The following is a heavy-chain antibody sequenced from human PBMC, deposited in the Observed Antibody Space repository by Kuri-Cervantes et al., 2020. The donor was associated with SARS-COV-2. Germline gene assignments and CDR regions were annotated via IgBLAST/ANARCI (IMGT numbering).Heavy chain of an antibody. J-gene: IGHJ4*02. Sequence: ASVKVSCKASGGTFSSYAISWVRQAPGQGLEWMGWINPNSGGTNYAQKFQGWVTMTRDTSISTAYMELSRLRSDDTAVYYCASTYDFWSGQSLNYWGQGTLVTVSS. V-gene: IGHV1-2*04. CDR2: INPNSGGT. CDR3: ASTYDFWSGQSLNY. CDR1: GGTFSSYA. D-gene: IGHD3-3*01.